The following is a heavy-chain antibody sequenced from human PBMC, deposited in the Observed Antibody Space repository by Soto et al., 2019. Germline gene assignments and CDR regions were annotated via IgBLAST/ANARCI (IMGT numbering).Heavy chain of an antibody. D-gene: IGHD4-17*01. V-gene: IGHV3-15*07. J-gene: IGHJ4*02. CDR3: TRDESDYGDYYFDY. CDR1: GFTFRNAW. CDR2: VKSKNDGGTT. Sequence: GGSLRLSCAASGFTFRNAWINWVRKTPGRGLEWVGRVKSKNDGGTTDFAAPVKGRFAISRDDSKNMVYLEMNSLQTEDTAMYYCTRDESDYGDYYFDYWGQGTLVTVSS.